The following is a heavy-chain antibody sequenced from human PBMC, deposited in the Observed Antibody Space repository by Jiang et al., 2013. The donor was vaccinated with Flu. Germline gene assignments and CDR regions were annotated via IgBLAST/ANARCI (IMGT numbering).Heavy chain of an antibody. J-gene: IGHJ3*02. CDR1: GYTFTGYY. CDR2: INPSGGST. D-gene: IGHD2-15*01. V-gene: IGHV1-46*01. Sequence: KKPGASVKVSCKASGYTFTGYYMHWVRQAPGQGLEWMGIINPSGGSTSYAQKFQGRVTMTRDTSTSTAYMELSSLRSEDTAVYYCARAAGGGCSGGSCYGGAFDIWGQGTMVTVSS. CDR3: ARAAGGGCSGGSCYGGAFDI.